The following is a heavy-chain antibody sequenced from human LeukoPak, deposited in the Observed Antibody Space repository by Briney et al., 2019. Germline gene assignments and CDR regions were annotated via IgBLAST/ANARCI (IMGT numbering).Heavy chain of an antibody. CDR3: ARGPRITIFGVVNDNWFDP. J-gene: IGHJ5*02. CDR2: INPSGGST. Sequence: ASVKVSCKASGYTFTSYYMHWVRQAPGQGLEWMGIINPSGGSTSYAQKFQGRVTMTRDTSTSTVYMELGSLRSEDTAVYYCARGPRITIFGVVNDNWFDPWGQGTLVTVSS. V-gene: IGHV1-46*01. D-gene: IGHD3-3*01. CDR1: GYTFTSYY.